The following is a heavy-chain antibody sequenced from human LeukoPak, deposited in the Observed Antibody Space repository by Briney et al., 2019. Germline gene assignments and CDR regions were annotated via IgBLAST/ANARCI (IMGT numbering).Heavy chain of an antibody. D-gene: IGHD3-22*01. V-gene: IGHV3-23*01. J-gene: IGHJ4*02. CDR3: AKAPPTYYYDSSGHLWFDY. Sequence: GGSLRLSCAASGFTVSSNYMSWVRQAPGKGLEWVSAISGSGGSTYYADSVKGRFTISRDNSKNTLYLQMSSLRAEDTAVYYCAKAPPTYYYDSSGHLWFDYWGQGTLVTVSS. CDR1: GFTVSSNY. CDR2: ISGSGGST.